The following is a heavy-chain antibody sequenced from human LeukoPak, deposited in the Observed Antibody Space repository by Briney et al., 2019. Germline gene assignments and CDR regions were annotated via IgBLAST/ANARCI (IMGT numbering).Heavy chain of an antibody. D-gene: IGHD6-13*01. V-gene: IGHV3-21*01. CDR2: ISSSSSYI. CDR1: GFTFSSYS. J-gene: IGHJ3*02. Sequence: GGSLRLSCAASGFTFSSYSMNWVRQAPGKGLEWVSSISSSSSYIYYADSVKGRFTISRDNAKNSLYLQMNSLRAEDTAVYYCARPRSVAATYEGMMDAFDIWGQGTMVTASS. CDR3: ARPRSVAATYEGMMDAFDI.